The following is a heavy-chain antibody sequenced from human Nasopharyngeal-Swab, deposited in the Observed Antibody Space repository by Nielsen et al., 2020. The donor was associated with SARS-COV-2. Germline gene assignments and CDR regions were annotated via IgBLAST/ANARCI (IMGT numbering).Heavy chain of an antibody. CDR2: IKSDGSST. CDR1: GFTFRSYW. CDR3: ARAYYFDA. J-gene: IGHJ4*02. V-gene: IGHV3-74*01. Sequence: GGSLRLSCAASGFTFRSYWMHWVRQAPGKGLVWVARIKSDGSSTSYADSVKGRFTISRDNAKNTLFLQMNSLRAEDTAVYYCARAYYFDAWGQGTLFTVSS.